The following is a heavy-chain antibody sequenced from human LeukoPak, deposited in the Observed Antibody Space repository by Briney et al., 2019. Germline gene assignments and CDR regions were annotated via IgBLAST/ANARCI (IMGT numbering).Heavy chain of an antibody. CDR3: ARSAYYDYVWGSYRY. D-gene: IGHD3-16*02. J-gene: IGHJ4*02. CDR2: IIPIFGTA. V-gene: IGHV1-69*13. Sequence: ASVKVSCKASGCTFSSYAISWVRQAPGQGLEWMGGIIPIFGTANYAQKFQGRVTITADESTSTAYMELSSLRSDDTAVYYCARSAYYDYVWGSYRYWGQGTLVTVSS. CDR1: GCTFSSYA.